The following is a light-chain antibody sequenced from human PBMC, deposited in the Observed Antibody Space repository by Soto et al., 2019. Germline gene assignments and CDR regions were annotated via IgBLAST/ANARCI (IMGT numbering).Light chain of an antibody. Sequence: DSARNHSPDSLSVSLGKRAKINRKSSQSVLYSSNNRNYLAWYQQKPGQPPKLLIYWTSTRESGVPDRFSGSGSGTDFSLTISSLQAEDVAVYYCQQYFSPPLTFGPGT. J-gene: IGKJ1*01. V-gene: IGKV4-1*01. CDR1: QSVLYSSNNRNY. CDR3: QQYFSPPLT. CDR2: WTS.